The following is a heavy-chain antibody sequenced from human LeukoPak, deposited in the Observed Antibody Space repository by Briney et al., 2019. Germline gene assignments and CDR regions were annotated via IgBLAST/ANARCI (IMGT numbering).Heavy chain of an antibody. CDR3: ARDGSGFYHYYYMDV. Sequence: KPGGSLTLSCAPSGFTFTDYSMNWVRQAPGKGLEWVAHISTVSTYTHYTDSVKGRFTISRDNRKNLLYLQMSSLGAEDTAAYYCARDGSGFYHYYYMDVWGKGTTVTVSS. V-gene: IGHV3-21*01. CDR1: GFTFTDYS. CDR2: ISTVSTYT. D-gene: IGHD6-25*01. J-gene: IGHJ6*03.